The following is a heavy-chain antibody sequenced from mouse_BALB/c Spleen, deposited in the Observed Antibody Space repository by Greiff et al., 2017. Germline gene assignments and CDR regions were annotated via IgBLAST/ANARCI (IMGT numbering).Heavy chain of an antibody. CDR1: GYTFTDYA. Sequence: VQLQQPGAELVRPGVSVKISCKGSGYTFTDYAMHWVKQSHAKSLEWIGVISTYYGDASYNQKFKGKATMTVDKSSSTAYMELARLTSEDSAIYYYARGGIYRYYAMDSWGQGTSVTVSS. J-gene: IGHJ4*01. CDR3: ARGGIYRYYAMDS. CDR2: ISTYYGDA. V-gene: IGHV1S137*01. D-gene: IGHD2-1*01.